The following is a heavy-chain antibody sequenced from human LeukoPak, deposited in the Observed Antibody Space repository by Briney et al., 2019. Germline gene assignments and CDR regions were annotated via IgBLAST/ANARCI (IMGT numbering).Heavy chain of an antibody. J-gene: IGHJ4*02. Sequence: PGGSLRLSCAASGFTVSSNYMSWVRQAPGKGLEWVSGIGGSGGATYYADSVKGRFTISRDNSKNTLYLQMNSLRAEDTAVYYCAKEETTVTVFDYWGQGTLVTVSS. V-gene: IGHV3-23*01. D-gene: IGHD4-17*01. CDR2: IGGSGGAT. CDR3: AKEETTVTVFDY. CDR1: GFTVSSNY.